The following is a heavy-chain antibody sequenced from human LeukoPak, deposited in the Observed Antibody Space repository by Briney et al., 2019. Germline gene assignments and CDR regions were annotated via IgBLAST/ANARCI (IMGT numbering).Heavy chain of an antibody. J-gene: IGHJ4*02. CDR2: ISGDGGST. V-gene: IGHV3-43*02. CDR1: GFTFNDYG. CDR3: ATDCSGNRCYSL. Sequence: GGSLRLSCAVSGFTFNDYGMNWVRQAPGKGLEWVSFISGDGGSTYYADSVKGRFTISRDNSRNSLYLQMNSLRLGDTALYYCATDCSGNRCYSLWGQGTLVTVSS. D-gene: IGHD2-15*01.